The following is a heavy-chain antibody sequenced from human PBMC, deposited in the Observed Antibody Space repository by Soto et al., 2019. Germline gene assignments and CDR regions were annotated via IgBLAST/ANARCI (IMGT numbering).Heavy chain of an antibody. CDR1: GYVFTSFA. CDR3: ARVKTIVMRGFDY. Sequence: ASVKVSCKTSGYVFTSFAIHWMRQAPGQGPEWMGWINTGNGDSKYSEKFQDRVTITRDASETTAYMELSSLRSEDTAVYYCARVKTIVMRGFDYWG. D-gene: IGHD1-26*01. CDR2: INTGNGDS. J-gene: IGHJ4*01. V-gene: IGHV1-3*04.